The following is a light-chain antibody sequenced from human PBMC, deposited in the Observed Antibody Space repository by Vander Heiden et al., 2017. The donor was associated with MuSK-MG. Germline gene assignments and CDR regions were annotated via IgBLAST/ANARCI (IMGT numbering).Light chain of an antibody. J-gene: IGLJ3*02. V-gene: IGLV2-14*01. CDR3: NSYTSSSTLV. CDR2: EGS. Sequence: QSALTQPASVSGSPGQSITIFCTGNSRDVGGYNDVAGYQQHPGKARKLMIDEGSNRPSGVANRFSGSRAGNTASLTISGLQAEDEADYYCNSYTSSSTLVFGGGTKLTVL. CDR1: SRDVGGYND.